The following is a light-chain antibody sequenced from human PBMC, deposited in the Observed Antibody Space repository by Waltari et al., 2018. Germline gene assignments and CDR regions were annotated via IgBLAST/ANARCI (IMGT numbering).Light chain of an antibody. CDR3: QQHNNWPYT. V-gene: IGKV3-15*01. J-gene: IGKJ2*01. CDR1: QSVSSN. Sequence: EIVLTQSPGTLSLSPGERATLSCRASQSVSSNLAWYQQRPGQAPRLLIYGASTRATGVPARLSGSGSGTEFTLTISSLQSEDFAVYYCQQHNNWPYTFGQGTTVEI. CDR2: GAS.